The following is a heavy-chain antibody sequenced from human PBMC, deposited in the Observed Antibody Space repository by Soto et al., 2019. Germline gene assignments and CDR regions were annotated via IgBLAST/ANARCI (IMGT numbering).Heavy chain of an antibody. Sequence: ASVKPSCKASGDRFSSYGISWVRQAPGQGLEWMGWISADNGNTNYAQRLQGRVTMTTDTSTSTAYMELRSLRSDDTAVYYCARDLAVGLVDYWGQGTLVTVS. V-gene: IGHV1-18*04. D-gene: IGHD6-19*01. J-gene: IGHJ4*02. CDR1: GDRFSSYG. CDR2: ISADNGNT. CDR3: ARDLAVGLVDY.